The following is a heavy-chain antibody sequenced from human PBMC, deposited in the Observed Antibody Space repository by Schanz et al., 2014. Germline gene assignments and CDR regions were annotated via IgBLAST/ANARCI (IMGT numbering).Heavy chain of an antibody. CDR3: ARDLTVDTGDVVHYCCYGMDV. V-gene: IGHV1-3*01. Sequence: QFQLVQSGAEAKKPGASVKVSCKASGYTFTSSSIHWVRPAPGQGLEWMGWINVGNGNMKYSQKFQGKVTITRDTSASTAYRELTSLRSEDTAVYFCARDLTVDTGDVVHYCCYGMDVWGQGTTVTVSS. CDR1: GYTFTSSS. D-gene: IGHD2-8*02. J-gene: IGHJ6*02. CDR2: INVGNGNM.